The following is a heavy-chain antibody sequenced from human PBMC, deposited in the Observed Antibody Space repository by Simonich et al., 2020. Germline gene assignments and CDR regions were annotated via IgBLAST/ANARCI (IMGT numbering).Heavy chain of an antibody. Sequence: QVQLVQSGAEVKKPGASVKVSCKASGYTFTGYYMHWVRPAPGQGLEWSGWINPTSGGTNYAQKFQGRVTMTRDTSISTAYMELSRLRSDDTAVYYCARDRAARYYYYYYMDVWGKGTTVTVSS. CDR2: INPTSGGT. J-gene: IGHJ6*03. D-gene: IGHD6-6*01. V-gene: IGHV1-2*02. CDR1: GYTFTGYY. CDR3: ARDRAARYYYYYYMDV.